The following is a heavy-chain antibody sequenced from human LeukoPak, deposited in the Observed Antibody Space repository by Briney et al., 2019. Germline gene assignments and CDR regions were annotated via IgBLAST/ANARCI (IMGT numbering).Heavy chain of an antibody. CDR2: MNPNTGNT. V-gene: IGHV1-8*01. D-gene: IGHD5-12*01. CDR1: GYIFTRYD. CDR3: ARGMDSGF. J-gene: IGHJ4*02. Sequence: ASVKVSCKASGYIFTRYDINWVRLATGQGPEWMGWMNPNTGNTGYAQKFQGRVTMTRNTSITTAYMELSSLRPEDTAVYFCARGMDSGFWGQGTLVTVSS.